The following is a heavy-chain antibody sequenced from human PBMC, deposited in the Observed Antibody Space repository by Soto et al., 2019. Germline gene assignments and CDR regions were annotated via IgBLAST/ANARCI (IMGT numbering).Heavy chain of an antibody. CDR1: GFTFSNAW. CDR3: TTDGSMVRGVIRPDY. J-gene: IGHJ4*02. Sequence: PGGSLRLSCAASGFTFSNAWMNWVRQAPGKGLEWVGRIKSKTDGGTTDYAAPVKGRFTISRDDSKNTLYLQMNSLKTEDTAVYYCTTDGSMVRGVIRPDYWGQGTLVTVSS. D-gene: IGHD3-10*01. V-gene: IGHV3-15*07. CDR2: IKSKTDGGTT.